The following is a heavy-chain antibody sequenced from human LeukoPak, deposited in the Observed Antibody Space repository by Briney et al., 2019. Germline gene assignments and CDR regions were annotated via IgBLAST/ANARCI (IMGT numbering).Heavy chain of an antibody. CDR3: ARDRAVAAAVGWFDP. V-gene: IGHV6-1*01. CDR2: TYYRSKWYN. CDR1: GDSVCSNSAA. D-gene: IGHD6-13*01. J-gene: IGHJ5*02. Sequence: SQTLSLTCAISGDSVCSNSAAWNWIRQSPSRGLEWLGGTYYRSKWYNDDAVSVKSRITIDPDTSTNQFSLQLNSVAPEDTAVYYCARDRAVAAAVGWFDPWGQGTLVTVYS.